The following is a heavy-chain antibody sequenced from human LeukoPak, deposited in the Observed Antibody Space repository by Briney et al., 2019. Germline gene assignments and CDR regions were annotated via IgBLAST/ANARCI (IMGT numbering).Heavy chain of an antibody. CDR1: GGSFSGYY. CDR3: ARQGLTEYYDFWSGYYTIDY. J-gene: IGHJ4*02. Sequence: SETLSLTCAVYGGSFSGYYWSWIRQPPGKGLEWIGEINHSGSTNYNPSLKSRVTISVDTSKNQFSLKLSSVTAADTAVYYCARQGLTEYYDFWSGYYTIDYWGQGTLVTVSS. D-gene: IGHD3-3*01. V-gene: IGHV4-34*01. CDR2: INHSGST.